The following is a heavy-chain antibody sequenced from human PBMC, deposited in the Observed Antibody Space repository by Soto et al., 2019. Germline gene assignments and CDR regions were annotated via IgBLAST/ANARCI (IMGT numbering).Heavy chain of an antibody. D-gene: IGHD3-3*01. CDR3: ARQRFLEWLLYLDY. J-gene: IGHJ4*02. CDR1: GGTFSSYA. CDR2: IIPIFGTA. Sequence: ASVKVSCKASGGTFSSYAISWVRQAPGQGLEWMGGIIPIFGTANYAQKFQGRVTITADESTSTAYMELSSLRSEDTAVYYCARQRFLEWLLYLDYWGQGTLVTVSS. V-gene: IGHV1-69*13.